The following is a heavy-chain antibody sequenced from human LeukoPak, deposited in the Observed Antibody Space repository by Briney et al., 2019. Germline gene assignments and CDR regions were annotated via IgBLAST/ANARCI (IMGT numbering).Heavy chain of an antibody. V-gene: IGHV3-33*06. J-gene: IGHJ4*02. CDR2: IWYDGSNK. CDR1: GFTFSSYG. CDR3: AKSGSYGYSYFDY. Sequence: PGRSLRLSCAASGFTFSSYGMHWVRQAPGKGLEWVAVIWYDGSNKYYADSVKGRFTISRDNSRNTLYPQMNSLRAEDTAVYYCAKSGSYGYSYFDYWGQGTLVTVSS. D-gene: IGHD5-18*01.